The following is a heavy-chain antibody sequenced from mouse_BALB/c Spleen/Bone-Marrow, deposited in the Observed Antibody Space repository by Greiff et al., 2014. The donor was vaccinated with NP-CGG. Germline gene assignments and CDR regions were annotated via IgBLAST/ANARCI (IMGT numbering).Heavy chain of an antibody. J-gene: IGHJ4*01. Sequence: VKLVESGPGLVAPSQSLSITCTVSGFSLTTYGVHWVRQPPGKGLEWLVVIWSDGSTTYNSALKSRLSISKDNSKSQVFLKMNSLQTDDTAMYYCARNPYGNYAMDYWGQGTSATVSS. CDR1: GFSLTTYG. D-gene: IGHD2-10*02. CDR3: ARNPYGNYAMDY. CDR2: IWSDGST. V-gene: IGHV2-6*02.